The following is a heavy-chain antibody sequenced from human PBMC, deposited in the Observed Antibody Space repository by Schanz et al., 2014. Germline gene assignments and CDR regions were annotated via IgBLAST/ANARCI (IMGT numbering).Heavy chain of an antibody. Sequence: DVQLVESGGGLVQPGGSLRLSCAASGFPLTGHWMSWVRQAPGKGLEWVANIKEDGSKKYYVDSVRGRFTISRDNAKNSLYLQLNSLTAEDTAVYHCARDSRYCTGVDCKGDAFDLWGQGTLVTVSS. CDR1: GFPLTGHW. CDR3: ARDSRYCTGVDCKGDAFDL. CDR2: IKEDGSKK. J-gene: IGHJ3*01. V-gene: IGHV3-7*01. D-gene: IGHD2-8*02.